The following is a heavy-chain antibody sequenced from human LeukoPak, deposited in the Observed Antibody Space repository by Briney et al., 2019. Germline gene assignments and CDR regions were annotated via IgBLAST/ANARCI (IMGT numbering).Heavy chain of an antibody. J-gene: IGHJ4*02. CDR1: GFTFSSYA. Sequence: GGSLRLSCAASGFTFSSYAMSWVRQAPGKGLEWVSTILGSGRSTYYADSVKGRFTVSRDNSKNTLYLQMGSLRAEDMAVYYCARVSSGWFFDYWGQGTLVTVSS. CDR2: ILGSGRST. CDR3: ARVSSGWFFDY. V-gene: IGHV3-23*01. D-gene: IGHD6-19*01.